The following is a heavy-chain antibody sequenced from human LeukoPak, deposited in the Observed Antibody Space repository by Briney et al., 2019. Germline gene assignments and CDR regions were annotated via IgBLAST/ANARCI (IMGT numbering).Heavy chain of an antibody. CDR3: ARRGRVVAAYNWFDP. CDR2: IYHSGST. V-gene: IGHV4-34*01. Sequence: PSETLSLTCAVYGGSFSGYYWSWVRQPPGKGLEWIGEIYHSGSTNYNPSLKSRVTISVDKSKNQFSLKLSSVTAADTAVYYCARRGRVVAAYNWFDPWGQGTLVTVSS. D-gene: IGHD2-15*01. J-gene: IGHJ5*02. CDR1: GGSFSGYY.